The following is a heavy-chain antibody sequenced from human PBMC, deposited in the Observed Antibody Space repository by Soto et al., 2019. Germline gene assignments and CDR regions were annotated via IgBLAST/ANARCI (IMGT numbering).Heavy chain of an antibody. V-gene: IGHV1-18*01. J-gene: IGHJ4*02. Sequence: QVQLVQSGGEVKKPGASVKVSCKTSGYTFTTYGISWVRQAPGQGLEWVGWISAYSGKTHYAQKFQGKVTMTTDTSTNAAYLELRSRSSDDTAVYYCARDPYLGDHQYWGQGTLVTVSS. CDR2: ISAYSGKT. CDR1: GYTFTTYG. CDR3: ARDPYLGDHQY. D-gene: IGHD3-16*01.